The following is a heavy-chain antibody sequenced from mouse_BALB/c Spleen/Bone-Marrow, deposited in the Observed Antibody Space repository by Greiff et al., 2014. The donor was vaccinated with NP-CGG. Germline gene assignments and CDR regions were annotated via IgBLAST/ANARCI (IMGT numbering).Heavy chain of an antibody. CDR1: GFNIKDTY. CDR3: AIYYYGSSGFAY. Sequence: VQLKQSGAELVKPGASVKLSCTASGFNIKDTYMHWGKQRPEKGLEWIGRIDPANGNTKYDPKFQGKATITADTSSNTAYLQLSSLTSEDTAVYYCAIYYYGSSGFAYWGQGTLVTVSA. CDR2: IDPANGNT. D-gene: IGHD1-1*01. V-gene: IGHV14-3*02. J-gene: IGHJ3*01.